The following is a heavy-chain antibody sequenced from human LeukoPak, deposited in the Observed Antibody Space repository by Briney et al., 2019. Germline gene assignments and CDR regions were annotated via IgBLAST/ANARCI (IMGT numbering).Heavy chain of an antibody. CDR3: ARDQGYDILTGLTDY. J-gene: IGHJ4*02. D-gene: IGHD3-9*01. V-gene: IGHV3-11*01. CDR1: GFTFRDYY. CDR2: ISSSGSTI. Sequence: GGSLRLSCAASGFTFRDYYMSWIRQAPGKGLDWVSYISSSGSTIYYADSVKGRFTISRDNAKNSLYLQMNSLRAEDTAVYYCARDQGYDILTGLTDYWGQGTLVTVSS.